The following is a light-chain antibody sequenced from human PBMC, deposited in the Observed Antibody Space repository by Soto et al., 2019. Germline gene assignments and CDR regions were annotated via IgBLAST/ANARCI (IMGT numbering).Light chain of an antibody. J-gene: IGKJ1*01. CDR1: QTISSW. CDR3: QHYNSYSEA. Sequence: DIQMTQSPSTLSGSVGDRVTITCRASQTISSWLAWYQQKPGKAPKLLIYKASTLKSGVPSRFRGSGSGTEFTLTISSLQHDDFATYYCQHYNSYSEAFGQGTKVELK. CDR2: KAS. V-gene: IGKV1-5*03.